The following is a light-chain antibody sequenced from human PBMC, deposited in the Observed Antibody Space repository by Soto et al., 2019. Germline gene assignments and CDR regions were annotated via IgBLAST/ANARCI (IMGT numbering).Light chain of an antibody. CDR3: QQNKDWPGT. J-gene: IGKJ1*01. CDR2: DAS. Sequence: EIVMTQSPATLSVSPGERATLSCRASQSVSSYLASYQQKPGQAPRLLIYDASTRATGIPVRFSGSGSGTEFTLTISSLQSEDFGVYYCQQNKDWPGTFGQGTKVEIK. V-gene: IGKV3-15*01. CDR1: QSVSSY.